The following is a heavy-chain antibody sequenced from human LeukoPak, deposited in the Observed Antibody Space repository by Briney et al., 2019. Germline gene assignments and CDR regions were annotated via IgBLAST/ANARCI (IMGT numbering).Heavy chain of an antibody. D-gene: IGHD5-24*01. CDR1: GYTFTNYY. CDR3: ARVRDGYNDAYDM. J-gene: IGHJ3*02. CDR2: INPSGGNT. V-gene: IGHV1-46*01. Sequence: ASVKVSCKASGYTFTNYYMHWVRQAPGQGLEWMGLINPSGGNTNYAQNFQGRVTMTRDTSTSTVYVGLSSLRSEDTAVYYCARVRDGYNDAYDMWGQGTMVTVPS.